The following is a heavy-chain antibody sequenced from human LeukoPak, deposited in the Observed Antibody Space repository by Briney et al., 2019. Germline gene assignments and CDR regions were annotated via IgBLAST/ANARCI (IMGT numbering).Heavy chain of an antibody. CDR1: GGSFSGYY. D-gene: IGHD2-2*01. V-gene: IGHV4-34*01. CDR3: ARHDIVVVPAASPLWYNWFDP. J-gene: IGHJ5*02. Sequence: SETLSLTCAVYGGSFSGYYWSWIRQPPGKGLEWIGEINHSGSTNYNPSLKSRVTISVDTSKNQFSLKLSSVTAADTAVYYCARHDIVVVPAASPLWYNWFDPWGQGTLVTVSS. CDR2: INHSGST.